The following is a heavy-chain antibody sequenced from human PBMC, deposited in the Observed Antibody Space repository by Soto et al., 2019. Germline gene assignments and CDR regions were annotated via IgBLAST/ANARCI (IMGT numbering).Heavy chain of an antibody. CDR2: ISGGGGST. D-gene: IGHD2-15*01. V-gene: IGHV3-23*01. Sequence: GGSLRLSCAASGFTFSGYVMTWVRQAPGKGLEWVSAISGGGGSTFHADSVKGRFTISRDNSKNTLHLQMNSLRAEDTALYYCGKGCRTWSGSCSAGRCYSYCDNWGQG. CDR3: GKGCRTWSGSCSAGRCYSYCDN. J-gene: IGHJ4*02. CDR1: GFTFSGYV.